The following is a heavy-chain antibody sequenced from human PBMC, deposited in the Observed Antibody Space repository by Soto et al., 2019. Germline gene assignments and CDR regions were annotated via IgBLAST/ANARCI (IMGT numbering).Heavy chain of an antibody. CDR3: ARGCGSTSCYDNWFDP. CDR2: IYYSGST. Sequence: QVQLQESGPGLVKPSETLSLTCTVSGGSVSSGSYYWSWIRQPPGKGLEWIGYIYYSGSTNYNPSLKSRFTRSVDTSKNQFSLKLSSVTAADTAVYYCARGCGSTSCYDNWFDPWGQGTLVTVSS. D-gene: IGHD2-2*01. J-gene: IGHJ5*02. V-gene: IGHV4-61*01. CDR1: GGSVSSGSYY.